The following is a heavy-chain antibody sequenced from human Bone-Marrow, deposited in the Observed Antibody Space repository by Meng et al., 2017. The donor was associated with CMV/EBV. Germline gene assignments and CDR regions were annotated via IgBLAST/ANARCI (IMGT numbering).Heavy chain of an antibody. D-gene: IGHD6-13*01. V-gene: IGHV3-30-3*01. CDR3: ARGSRQQLEWFDP. Sequence: GESLKISCAVSGFTFSTYAMHWVRQAPGKGLEWVAVISYDGSNKYYADSVRGRFIISRDNSKNTLYLQMNSLRVEDTAVYYCARGSRQQLEWFDPWGQGTLVTFSS. CDR2: ISYDGSNK. J-gene: IGHJ5*02. CDR1: GFTFSTYA.